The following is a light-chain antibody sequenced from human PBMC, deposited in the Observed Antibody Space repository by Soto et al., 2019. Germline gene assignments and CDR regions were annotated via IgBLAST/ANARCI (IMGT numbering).Light chain of an antibody. CDR1: QSVSSSY. Sequence: ESVLTQSPGTLSLSPGERATLSCRASQSVSSSYFSWYQQKPGQAPRLLIYGASSRATGIPGRFSGSGSGTDFTLTISRLEPEDFVVYYCQQYGSSPYTFGQGTKLEIK. V-gene: IGKV3-20*01. CDR3: QQYGSSPYT. CDR2: GAS. J-gene: IGKJ2*01.